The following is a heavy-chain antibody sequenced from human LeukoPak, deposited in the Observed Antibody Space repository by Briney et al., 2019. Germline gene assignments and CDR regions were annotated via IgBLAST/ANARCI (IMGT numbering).Heavy chain of an antibody. CDR2: ISSSGSTI. J-gene: IGHJ4*02. CDR3: ARDNYDSSGPYYFDY. D-gene: IGHD3-22*01. Sequence: GGSLRLSCAASGFTFSDYYMSWIRQAPGKGLEWVSYISSSGSTIYYADSVKGRFTISRDNAKNSLYLQMNSLRAEDTAVYYCARDNYDSSGPYYFDYWGQGTLVTVSS. V-gene: IGHV3-11*04. CDR1: GFTFSDYY.